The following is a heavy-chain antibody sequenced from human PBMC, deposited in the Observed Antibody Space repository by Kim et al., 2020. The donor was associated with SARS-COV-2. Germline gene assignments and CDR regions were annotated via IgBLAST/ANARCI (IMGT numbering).Heavy chain of an antibody. J-gene: IGHJ4*02. Sequence: QGRVTITADESTSTAYMELSSLRSEDTAVYYCARAGDYYGSGADAAYFDYWGQGTLVTVSS. D-gene: IGHD3-10*01. CDR3: ARAGDYYGSGADAAYFDY. V-gene: IGHV1-69*01.